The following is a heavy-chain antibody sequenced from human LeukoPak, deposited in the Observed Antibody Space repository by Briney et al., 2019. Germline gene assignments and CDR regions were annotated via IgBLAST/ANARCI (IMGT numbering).Heavy chain of an antibody. J-gene: IGHJ5*02. CDR1: GGSFSGYY. D-gene: IGHD4-17*01. CDR3: ARSRTVTIRGWFDP. V-gene: IGHV4-34*01. Sequence: SETLSLTCAVYGGSFSGYYWSWIRHPPGKGLEWIGEINHSGSTNYNPSLKSRVTISVDTSKNQFSLKLSSVTAADTAVYYCARSRTVTIRGWFDPWGQGTLVTVSS. CDR2: INHSGST.